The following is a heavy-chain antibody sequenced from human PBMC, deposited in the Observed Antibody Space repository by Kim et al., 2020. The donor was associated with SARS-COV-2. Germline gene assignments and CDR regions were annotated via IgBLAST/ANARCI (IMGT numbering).Heavy chain of an antibody. CDR1: GFTFSNYW. Sequence: GGSLRLSCAASGFTFSNYWMTWVRQAPGKGLEWVANIKQHGSEIYYVDSVKGRFTISRDDAKNSLYLQMNSLRAEDTALYYCARSNAMDVCGQGTTVTVSS. CDR3: ARSNAMDV. V-gene: IGHV3-7*03. CDR2: IKQHGSEI. J-gene: IGHJ6*02.